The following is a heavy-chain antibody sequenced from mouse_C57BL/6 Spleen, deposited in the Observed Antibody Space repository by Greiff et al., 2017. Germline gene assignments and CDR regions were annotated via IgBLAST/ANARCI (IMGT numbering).Heavy chain of an antibody. J-gene: IGHJ1*03. V-gene: IGHV1-50*01. CDR2: IDPSDSYT. D-gene: IGHD1-1*01. Sequence: QVQLQQPGAELVKPGASVKLSCKASGYTFTSYWMQWVKQRPGQGLEWIGEIDPSDSYTNYNQKFKGKATLTVDTSSSTAYMQLSSLTSEDSAVYYCAISTVVALYWYFDVWGTGTTGTVSS. CDR3: AISTVVALYWYFDV. CDR1: GYTFTSYW.